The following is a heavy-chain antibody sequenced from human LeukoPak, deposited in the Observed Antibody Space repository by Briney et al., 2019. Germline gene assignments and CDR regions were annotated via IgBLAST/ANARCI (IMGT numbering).Heavy chain of an antibody. J-gene: IGHJ4*02. CDR3: AREYSSAWAYFDY. D-gene: IGHD6-19*01. Sequence: SETLSLTCTVSGGSVSSGSYYWSWIRQSPGKGLEWIGYIYYSGSTYYNPSLKSRVTISVDTSKNQFSLRLSSVTAADTAVYFCAREYSSAWAYFDYWGQGTLVTVSS. V-gene: IGHV4-61*01. CDR2: IYYSGST. CDR1: GGSVSSGSYY.